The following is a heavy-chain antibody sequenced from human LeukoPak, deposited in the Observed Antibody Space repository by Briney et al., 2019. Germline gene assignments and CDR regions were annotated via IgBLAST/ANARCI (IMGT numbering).Heavy chain of an antibody. Sequence: PGRSLRLFCAASGFTFDDYAMHWVRQAPGKGLEWVSGISWNSGSIGYADSVKGRFTISRDNAKNSLYLQMNSLRAEDTALYYCAKDIGRGSGSYYEEQFDYWGQGTLVTVSS. CDR3: AKDIGRGSGSYYEEQFDY. J-gene: IGHJ4*02. V-gene: IGHV3-9*01. CDR2: ISWNSGSI. D-gene: IGHD3-10*01. CDR1: GFTFDDYA.